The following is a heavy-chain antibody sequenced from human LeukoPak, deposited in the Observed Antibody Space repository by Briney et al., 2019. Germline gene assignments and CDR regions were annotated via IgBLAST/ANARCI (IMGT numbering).Heavy chain of an antibody. Sequence: GGSLRLSCAASGFTFSSYSMNWVRQAPGKGLEWVSYISSSSSTIYYADSVKGRFTISRDNAKNSLYLQMNSLRAEDTAVYYCARGAYGDHLYYYYMDVWGKGTTVTVSS. D-gene: IGHD4-17*01. CDR2: ISSSSSTI. V-gene: IGHV3-48*01. CDR3: ARGAYGDHLYYYYMDV. CDR1: GFTFSSYS. J-gene: IGHJ6*03.